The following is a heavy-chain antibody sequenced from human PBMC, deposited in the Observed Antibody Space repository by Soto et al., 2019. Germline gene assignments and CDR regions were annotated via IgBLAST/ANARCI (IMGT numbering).Heavy chain of an antibody. Sequence: SETLSLTCAVSGYSISSGYYWGWIRQPPGKGLEWIGSIYHSGSTYYHPSLKSRVTISVDTSKNQFSLKLSSVTAADTAVYYCARLAGVLMVYPLRFDPWGQGTLVTVSS. CDR2: IYHSGST. CDR1: GYSISSGYY. D-gene: IGHD2-8*01. CDR3: ARLAGVLMVYPLRFDP. V-gene: IGHV4-38-2*01. J-gene: IGHJ5*02.